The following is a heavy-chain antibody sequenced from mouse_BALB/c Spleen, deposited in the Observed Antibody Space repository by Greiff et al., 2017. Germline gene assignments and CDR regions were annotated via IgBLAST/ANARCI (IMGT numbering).Heavy chain of an antibody. J-gene: IGHJ4*01. D-gene: IGHD2-3*01. CDR2: IDPANGNT. Sequence: VQLKQSGAELVKPGASVKLSCTASGFNIKDTYMHWVKQRPEQGLEWIGRIDPANGNTKYDPKFQGKATITADTSSNTAYLQLSSLTSEDTAVYYCARWGLDGLYAMDYWGQGTSVTVSS. CDR1: GFNIKDTY. V-gene: IGHV14-3*02. CDR3: ARWGLDGLYAMDY.